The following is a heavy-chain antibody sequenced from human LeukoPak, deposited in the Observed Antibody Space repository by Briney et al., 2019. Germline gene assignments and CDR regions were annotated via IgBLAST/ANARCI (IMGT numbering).Heavy chain of an antibody. CDR2: INHSGST. CDR1: GGSFSGYY. D-gene: IGHD5-12*01. CDR3: ARSYSGYDQQVGFDY. J-gene: IGHJ4*02. V-gene: IGHV4-34*01. Sequence: PSETLSLTCAVYGGSFSGYYWSWIRQPPGKGLEWIGEINHSGSTNYNPSLKSRVTISVDTSKNQFSLKLSSVTAADTAVYYCARSYSGYDQQVGFDYWGQGTLVTVSS.